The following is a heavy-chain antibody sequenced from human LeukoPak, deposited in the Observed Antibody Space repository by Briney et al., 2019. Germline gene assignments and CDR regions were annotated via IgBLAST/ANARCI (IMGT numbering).Heavy chain of an antibody. CDR3: ARGYCSSTSCYKARLPYFDY. CDR1: GGSFSGYY. Sequence: PSETLSLTCAVYGGSFSGYYWSCIRQHPGKGLEWIGEINHSGSTNYNPSLKSRVTISVDTSKNQFSLKLSSVTAADTAVYYCARGYCSSTSCYKARLPYFDYWGQGTLVTVSS. CDR2: INHSGST. V-gene: IGHV4-34*01. D-gene: IGHD2-2*02. J-gene: IGHJ4*02.